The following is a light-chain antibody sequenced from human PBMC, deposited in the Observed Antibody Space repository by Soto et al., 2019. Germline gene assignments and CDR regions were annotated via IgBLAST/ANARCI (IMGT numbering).Light chain of an antibody. J-gene: IGKJ4*01. CDR1: QDISKN. CDR3: QHYDTLPAVT. Sequence: DIQMTQSPSSLSSSVGDRVTITCQASQDISKNLNWYQQKPGKAPNLLIYDASNLQTGVPSRFSGSGSGTDFISTISSLQPEDFGTYYCQHYDTLPAVTFGGGTKVETK. V-gene: IGKV1-33*01. CDR2: DAS.